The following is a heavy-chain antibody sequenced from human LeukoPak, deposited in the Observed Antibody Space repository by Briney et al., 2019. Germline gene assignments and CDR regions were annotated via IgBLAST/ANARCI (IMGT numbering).Heavy chain of an antibody. J-gene: IGHJ6*03. CDR2: FIGSGCST. V-gene: IGHV3-23*01. Sequence: AQSLRLSSVASGFTSTSQAMSWVRQVPRNLLEWVSAFIGSGCSTYYADSVKGRFTIPRDNCKNTPYLQMTSLIAEGPAVYYCATAAARYYYYYYYMDVWGKGTTVTVSS. D-gene: IGHD6-13*01. CDR1: GFTSTSQA. CDR3: ATAAARYYYYYYYMDV.